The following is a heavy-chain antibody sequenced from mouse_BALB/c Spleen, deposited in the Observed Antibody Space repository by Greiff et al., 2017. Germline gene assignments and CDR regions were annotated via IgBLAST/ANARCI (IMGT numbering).Heavy chain of an antibody. D-gene: IGHD1-1*01. Sequence: VKLQESGAELVRPGSSVKISCKASGYAFSSYWMNWVKQRPGQGLEWIGQIYPGDGDTNYNGKFKGKATLTADKSSSTAYMQLSSLTSEDSAVYFCARSGLRYAMDYWGQGTSVTVSS. CDR3: ARSGLRYAMDY. V-gene: IGHV1-80*01. CDR2: IYPGDGDT. CDR1: GYAFSSYW. J-gene: IGHJ4*01.